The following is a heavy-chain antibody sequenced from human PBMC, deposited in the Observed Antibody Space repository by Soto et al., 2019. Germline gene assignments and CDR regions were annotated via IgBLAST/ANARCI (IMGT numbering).Heavy chain of an antibody. CDR1: GYMFTING. Sequence: QVQVVQSGSEVKKPGASVKVPCKTSGYMFTINGISWVRQVPGQGLEWMGWISTNSGNTKFAQNFQDRVTLTTDTSTSTAYMELRSLRSDDTAIYYCARDKDWDLDNWGQGTLVTVSS. D-gene: IGHD3-9*01. CDR3: ARDKDWDLDN. CDR2: ISTNSGNT. V-gene: IGHV1-18*01. J-gene: IGHJ4*02.